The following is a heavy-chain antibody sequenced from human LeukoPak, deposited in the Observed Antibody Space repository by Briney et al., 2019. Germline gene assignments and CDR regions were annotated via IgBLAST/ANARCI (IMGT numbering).Heavy chain of an antibody. Sequence: PGRTLRLSCAASGFTFDDYAMHWVRQAPGKGLEWVSGISWNSGSIGYADSVKGRFTISRDNAKNSLYLQMNSLRAEDTALYYCAKDRRYDWYYYYMDVWGKGTTVTVSS. CDR2: ISWNSGSI. J-gene: IGHJ6*03. CDR3: AKDRRYDWYYYYMDV. V-gene: IGHV3-9*01. D-gene: IGHD5-12*01. CDR1: GFTFDDYA.